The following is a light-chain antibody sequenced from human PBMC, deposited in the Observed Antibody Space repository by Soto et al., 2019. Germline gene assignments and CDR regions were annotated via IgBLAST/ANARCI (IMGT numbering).Light chain of an antibody. CDR2: EGS. J-gene: IGLJ1*01. CDR3: CSYAGNPYV. V-gene: IGLV2-23*01. Sequence: ALTQPASVSGSPGQSIAISCTGTSSDVGSYNSVSWYQQHPGKAPKLMIYEGSKRPSGVSDRFPGSKSGNTASLTISGLQAEDEADYYCCSYAGNPYVFGTGTKVTVL. CDR1: SSDVGSYNS.